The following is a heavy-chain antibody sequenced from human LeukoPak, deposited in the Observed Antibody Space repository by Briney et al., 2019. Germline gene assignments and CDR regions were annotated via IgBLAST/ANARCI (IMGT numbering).Heavy chain of an antibody. V-gene: IGHV4-30-4*08. Sequence: PSETLSLTCSVSGGSISVYYWSWMRQPPGKGLEWIGYIYYSGSTYYNPSLKSRVTISVDTSKNQFSLKLSSVTAADTAVYYCARALVEMATMGDAFDIWGQGTMVTVSS. CDR3: ARALVEMATMGDAFDI. D-gene: IGHD5-24*01. J-gene: IGHJ3*02. CDR2: IYYSGST. CDR1: GGSISVYY.